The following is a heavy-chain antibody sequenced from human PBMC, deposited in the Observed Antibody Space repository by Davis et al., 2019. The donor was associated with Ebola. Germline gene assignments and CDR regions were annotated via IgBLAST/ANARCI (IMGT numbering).Heavy chain of an antibody. J-gene: IGHJ6*04. CDR1: GFTFSSYA. CDR2: ISYDGSNK. D-gene: IGHD6-19*01. CDR3: AKGVVKAVAGTYYYYGMDV. V-gene: IGHV3-30-3*02. Sequence: GESLKISCAASGFTFSSYAMHWVRQAPGKGLEWVAVISYDGSNKYYADSVKGRFTISRDNSKNTLYLQMNSLRAEDTAVYYCAKGVVKAVAGTYYYYGMDVWGKGTTVTVSS.